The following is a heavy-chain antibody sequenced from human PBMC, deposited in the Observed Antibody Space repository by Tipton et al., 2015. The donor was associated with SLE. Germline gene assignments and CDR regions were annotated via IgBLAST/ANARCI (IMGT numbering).Heavy chain of an antibody. J-gene: IGHJ4*02. CDR2: IYTSGAT. Sequence: TLSLTCNVSGASISSSYWSWIRQPAGKGLEWIGRIYTSGATDDNPSLKSRVSISVDTSKSQFSLKLSSVTAADTAVYYCAREGVELVANWGKGTLVSVSS. CDR3: AREGVELVAN. CDR1: GASISSSY. V-gene: IGHV4-4*07. D-gene: IGHD2-21*01.